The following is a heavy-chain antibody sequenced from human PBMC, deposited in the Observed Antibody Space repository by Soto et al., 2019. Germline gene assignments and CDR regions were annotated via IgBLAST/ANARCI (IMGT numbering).Heavy chain of an antibody. CDR3: ARRDGDEDYFDY. CDR1: GGSISSHY. J-gene: IGHJ4*02. CDR2: IHYSGST. V-gene: IGHV4-59*08. Sequence: QVQLQGSGPGLVKPSETLSLTCTVSGGSISSHYWSWIRQPPGQGLEWIGYIHYSGSTNYTPSLKSRVTISVDTSKSQCSLRLSSVAAAATALYFGARRDGDEDYFDYWGRGALVSVSS.